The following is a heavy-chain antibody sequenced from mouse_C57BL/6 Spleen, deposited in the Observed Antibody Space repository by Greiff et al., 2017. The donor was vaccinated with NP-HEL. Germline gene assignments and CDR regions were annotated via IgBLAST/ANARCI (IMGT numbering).Heavy chain of an antibody. CDR2: IYPRSGNT. J-gene: IGHJ4*01. D-gene: IGHD1-1*01. V-gene: IGHV1-81*01. Sequence: VQLQQSGAELARPGASVKLSCKASGYTFTSYGISWVKQRTGQGLEWIGEIYPRSGNTYYNEKFKGKATLTADKSSSPAYMELRSLTSEDSAVYFCARTPFTTVVADYAMDYWGQGTSVTVSS. CDR1: GYTFTSYG. CDR3: ARTPFTTVVADYAMDY.